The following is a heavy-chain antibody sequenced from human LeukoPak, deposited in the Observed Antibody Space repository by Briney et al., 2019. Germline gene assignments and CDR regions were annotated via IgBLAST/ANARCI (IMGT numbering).Heavy chain of an antibody. CDR3: ARGSDYYDSSGSSFDY. D-gene: IGHD3-22*01. CDR1: GGSISSSSYY. V-gene: IGHV4-39*01. J-gene: IGHJ4*02. Sequence: PSETLSLTCTVSGGSISSSSYYWGWIRQPPGKGLEWIGSIYYSGSTYYNPSLKSRVTISVDTSKNQFSLKLSSVTAADTAVYYCARGSDYYDSSGSSFDYWGQGTLVTVPS. CDR2: IYYSGST.